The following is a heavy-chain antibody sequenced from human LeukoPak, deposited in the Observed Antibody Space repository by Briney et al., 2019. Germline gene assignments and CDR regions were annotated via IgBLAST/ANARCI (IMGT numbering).Heavy chain of an antibody. Sequence: GGSLRLSCAVSGFTFGNYRMNWVRQAPGKGLEWLANIKEDGSEKNYVDSVKGRFTISRDNAKNSLYLQMNSLRAEDTAVYYCARMRYMDVWGKGTTVTVSS. V-gene: IGHV3-7*01. J-gene: IGHJ6*03. CDR1: GFTFGNYR. CDR3: ARMRYMDV. CDR2: IKEDGSEK.